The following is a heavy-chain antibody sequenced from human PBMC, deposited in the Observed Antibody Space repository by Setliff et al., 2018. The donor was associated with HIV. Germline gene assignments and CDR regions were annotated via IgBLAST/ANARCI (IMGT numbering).Heavy chain of an antibody. J-gene: IGHJ3*02. CDR2: ISSSSSTV. CDR1: GFTFSSYS. V-gene: IGHV3-48*01. Sequence: GGSLRLSCAPSGFTFSSYSLNWVRQAPGKGLEWVSYISSSSSTVFYADSVKGRFTISRDDAKNSLFLQMNSLRAEDTAVYYCARDWLADGYSTKFAFDIWGQGTMVTVSS. D-gene: IGHD5-18*01. CDR3: ARDWLADGYSTKFAFDI.